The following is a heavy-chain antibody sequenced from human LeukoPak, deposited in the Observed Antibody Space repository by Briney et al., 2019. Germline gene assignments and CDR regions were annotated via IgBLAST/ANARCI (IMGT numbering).Heavy chain of an antibody. CDR3: AAVDPNYGDYAFDI. V-gene: IGHV4-59*01. D-gene: IGHD4-17*01. CDR1: GGSISPYY. Sequence: SETLSLTCTVSGGSISPYYWSWIRQPPGKGLEWIGYIYYTGSTDYNPSLKSRVTISVDTSKNQFSLKLSSVTAADTAVYYCAAVDPNYGDYAFDIWGQGTMVTVSS. CDR2: IYYTGST. J-gene: IGHJ3*02.